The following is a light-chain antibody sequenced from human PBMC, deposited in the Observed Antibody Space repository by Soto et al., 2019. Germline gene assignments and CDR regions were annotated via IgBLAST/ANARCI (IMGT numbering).Light chain of an antibody. J-gene: IGKJ1*01. Sequence: DIPMTQSPSTLSASVGDRVSITCRASQSISGWLAWYQQKPGKAPKLLIYQASSLESGVPSRFSGSGSGTEYTLTISSLQPDDFETSYCQQYNTYSRTFGQGTKVEIK. CDR1: QSISGW. CDR2: QAS. CDR3: QQYNTYSRT. V-gene: IGKV1-5*03.